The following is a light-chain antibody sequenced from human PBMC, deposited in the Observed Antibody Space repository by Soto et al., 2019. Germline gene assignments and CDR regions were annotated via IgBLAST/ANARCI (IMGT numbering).Light chain of an antibody. CDR1: QIISSW. CDR2: DAS. CDR3: QQYNSYPLT. J-gene: IGKJ4*01. Sequence: IQMTQSPSALSASVGDRFTSTCLASQIISSWLAWYQQKPGKAPKLLIYDASSLESGVLSRFSGSGSGTEFTLTISSLQPDDFATYYCQQYNSYPLTFGGGTKVDIK. V-gene: IGKV1-5*01.